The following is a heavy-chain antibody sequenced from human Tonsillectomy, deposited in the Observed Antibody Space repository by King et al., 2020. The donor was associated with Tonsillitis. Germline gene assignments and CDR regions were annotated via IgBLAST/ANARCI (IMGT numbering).Heavy chain of an antibody. Sequence: QLQESGPGLVKPSETLSLTCTVSGGSISSTSYSWGWIRQPPGKGLEWIGSIHYSGSTYYNPSLKSRVTISVDTSKNQFSLKLSSVTAADTAVYYCARNTGFCRGGSCYLPNVDHWGQGTLVTVSS. CDR1: GGSISSTSYS. CDR3: ARNTGFCRGGSCYLPNVDH. V-gene: IGHV4-39*07. CDR2: IHYSGST. D-gene: IGHD2-15*01. J-gene: IGHJ4*02.